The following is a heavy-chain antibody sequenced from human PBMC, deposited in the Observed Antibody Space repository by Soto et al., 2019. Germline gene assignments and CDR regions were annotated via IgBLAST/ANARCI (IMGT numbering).Heavy chain of an antibody. CDR1: GFTFSNAW. CDR2: IKSKTDGGTT. V-gene: IGHV3-15*01. Sequence: GGSLRLSCAASGFTFSNAWMSWVRQAPGKGLEWVGRIKSKTDGGTTDYAAPVKGRFTISRDDSKNTLYLQMNSLKTEDTAVYYCTTDLYQLLTKDYWGQGTLVTVSS. CDR3: TTDLYQLLTKDY. D-gene: IGHD2-2*01. J-gene: IGHJ4*02.